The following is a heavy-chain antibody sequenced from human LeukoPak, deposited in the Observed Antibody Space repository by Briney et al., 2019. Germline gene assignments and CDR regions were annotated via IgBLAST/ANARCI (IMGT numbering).Heavy chain of an antibody. CDR1: GFTFSNFN. J-gene: IGHJ5*02. V-gene: IGHV3-21*04. CDR2: ISTTSGYI. CDR3: AKDQTYYYGSGSCSWFDP. Sequence: GGSLRLSCAASGFTFSNFNMNWVRQAPGKGLEWVSCISTTSGYIYYADSVKGRFTISRDNAKNSLYLQMNSLRAEDTAVYYCAKDQTYYYGSGSCSWFDPWGQGTLVTVSS. D-gene: IGHD3-10*01.